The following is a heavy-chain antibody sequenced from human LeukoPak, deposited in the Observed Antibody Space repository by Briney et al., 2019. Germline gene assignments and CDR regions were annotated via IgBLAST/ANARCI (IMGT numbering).Heavy chain of an antibody. D-gene: IGHD3-22*01. CDR2: IYYSGSTYY. CDR1: GGSISSSSYY. Sequence: PSETLSLTCTVSGGSISSSSYYWGWIRQPPGKGLEWIGSIYYSGSTYYYYNPSLKSRVTTSQDTCKNEFSLKLSSVIAADTAVYYCARSLNYYDSYLDYWGQGTLVTVSS. CDR3: ARSLNYYDSYLDY. V-gene: IGHV4-39*07. J-gene: IGHJ4*02.